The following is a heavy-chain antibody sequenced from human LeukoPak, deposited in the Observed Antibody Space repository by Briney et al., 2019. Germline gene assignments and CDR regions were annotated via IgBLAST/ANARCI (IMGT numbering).Heavy chain of an antibody. Sequence: ASVTVSFTASGYTLTSYGISWLRPAPGQGLEWMRWISAYNRNTNYAQKLQGRVTMTTDTSTSTAYMELRSLRSDDTAVYYCARDLIQLERRGMDVWGQGTTVTVSS. J-gene: IGHJ6*02. CDR1: GYTLTSYG. D-gene: IGHD1-1*01. CDR3: ARDLIQLERRGMDV. CDR2: ISAYNRNT. V-gene: IGHV1-18*01.